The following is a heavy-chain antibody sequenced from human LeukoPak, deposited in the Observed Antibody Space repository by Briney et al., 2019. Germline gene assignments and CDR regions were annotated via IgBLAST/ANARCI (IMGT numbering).Heavy chain of an antibody. Sequence: GGSLRLSCAASGFTFSSYSMNWVRQAPGKGLEWVSSISSSSSYIYYADSVKGRFTISRDNAKNSLYLQMNSLRAENTAVYYCARDPAAGLDYWGQGTLVTVSS. D-gene: IGHD6-13*01. CDR1: GFTFSSYS. CDR2: ISSSSSYI. CDR3: ARDPAAGLDY. V-gene: IGHV3-21*01. J-gene: IGHJ4*02.